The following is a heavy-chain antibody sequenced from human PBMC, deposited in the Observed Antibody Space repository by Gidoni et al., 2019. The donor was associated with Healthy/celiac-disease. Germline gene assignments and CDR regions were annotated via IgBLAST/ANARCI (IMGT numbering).Heavy chain of an antibody. Sequence: QVQLVQSGAEVTKPGASVKVSCKASGYTFTGYYMHWVRQAPGQGLEWMGWINPNSGGTNYAQKFQGWVTMTRDTSISTAYMELSRLRSDDTAVYYCARNRGEGRRSPFDYWGQGTLVTVSS. CDR2: INPNSGGT. J-gene: IGHJ4*02. CDR1: GYTFTGYY. CDR3: ARNRGEGRRSPFDY. V-gene: IGHV1-2*04. D-gene: IGHD3-10*01.